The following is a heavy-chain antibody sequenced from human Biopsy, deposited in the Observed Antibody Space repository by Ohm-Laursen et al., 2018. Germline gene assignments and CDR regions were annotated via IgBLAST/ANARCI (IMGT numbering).Heavy chain of an antibody. J-gene: IGHJ4*02. CDR1: GFTFSSYA. CDR3: ALAAAQTVTHFDY. D-gene: IGHD4-17*01. CDR2: ISGNSDII. Sequence: GSLRLSCPASGFTFSSYAMTWFRQAPGKGLEWVSTISGNSDIIYDTDSVKGRFTISRDNSKNTLYLQMNSLRADDTAVYYCALAAAQTVTHFDYWGQGTLVTVSS. V-gene: IGHV3-23*01.